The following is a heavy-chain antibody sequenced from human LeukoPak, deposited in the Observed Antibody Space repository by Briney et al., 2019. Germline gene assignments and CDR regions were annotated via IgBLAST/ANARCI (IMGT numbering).Heavy chain of an antibody. CDR3: ERTHLGSGGWFLLIDY. Sequence: GGSLRLSCAASGFTFNDYAMNWVRQAPGKGLEWVSPISGDGGSTYYADSVKGRFTISRDNSKNTLYLQMNSLRTEDTAVYYCERTHLGSGGWFLLIDYWGQGTLVTVSS. CDR2: ISGDGGST. D-gene: IGHD6-13*01. J-gene: IGHJ4*02. CDR1: GFTFNDYA. V-gene: IGHV3-43*02.